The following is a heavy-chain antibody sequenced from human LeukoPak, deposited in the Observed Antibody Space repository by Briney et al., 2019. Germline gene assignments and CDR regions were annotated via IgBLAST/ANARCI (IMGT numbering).Heavy chain of an antibody. Sequence: PGGSLRLSCAASGFTFSSYAMSWVRQAPGKGLEWVSAISGSGGSTYYADSVKGRFTISRDNSKNTLYLQMNSLRAEDTAVYYCAKVRVMEWELRERAFDIGGQGTMVTVSS. D-gene: IGHD1-26*01. V-gene: IGHV3-23*01. CDR2: ISGSGGST. J-gene: IGHJ3*02. CDR3: AKVRVMEWELRERAFDI. CDR1: GFTFSSYA.